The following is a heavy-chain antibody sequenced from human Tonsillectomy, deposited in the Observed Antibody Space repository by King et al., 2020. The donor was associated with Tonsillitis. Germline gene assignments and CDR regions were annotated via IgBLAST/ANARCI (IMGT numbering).Heavy chain of an antibody. CDR2: ISSGGSNI. D-gene: IGHD3-9*01. J-gene: IGHJ4*02. V-gene: IGHV3-21*01. Sequence: VQLVESGGGLVKPGGSLRLSCEASGFTFSNYNMNWVRQAPGKGLEWVSSISSGGSNIYYADSVEGRFTISRDNAKNSLYLQMQFLRDEDTALYYCARASYYDIVTGYLFDYWGQGALVTVSS. CDR3: ARASYYDIVTGYLFDY. CDR1: GFTFSNYN.